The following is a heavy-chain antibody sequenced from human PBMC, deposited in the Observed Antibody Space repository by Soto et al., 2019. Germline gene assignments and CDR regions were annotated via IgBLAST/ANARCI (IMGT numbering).Heavy chain of an antibody. V-gene: IGHV4-30-4*01. CDR2: IYYSGST. Sequence: PSETLSLTCTVSGGSISSGDYYWSWIRQPPGKGLEWIGYIYYSGSTYYNPSLKSRVTISVDTSKNQFSLKLSSVTAADTAVYYCARLTREGIAARLVWFDPWGQGTLVTVSS. CDR3: ARLTREGIAARLVWFDP. D-gene: IGHD6-6*01. J-gene: IGHJ5*02. CDR1: GGSISSGDYY.